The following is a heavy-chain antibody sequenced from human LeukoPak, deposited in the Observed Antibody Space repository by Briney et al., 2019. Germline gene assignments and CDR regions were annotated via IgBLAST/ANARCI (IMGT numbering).Heavy chain of an antibody. Sequence: SETLSLTCAVYGGTLSGYYWDWIRQPPGKGLEWIGCICYSGSTYYNPSLKSRVTISLDKCNNHFFLILGSVPAADTAVYFCTRPRVYTSDYWGDGTPVTVSS. CDR1: GGTLSGYY. CDR3: TRPRVYTSDY. V-gene: IGHV4-34*11. CDR2: ICYSGST. D-gene: IGHD3-16*01. J-gene: IGHJ6*01.